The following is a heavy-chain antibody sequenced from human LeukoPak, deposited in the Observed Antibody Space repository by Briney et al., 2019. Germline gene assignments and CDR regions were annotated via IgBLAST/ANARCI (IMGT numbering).Heavy chain of an antibody. CDR3: TRGFQEFDI. V-gene: IGHV4-59*12. CDR2: VFYSGVT. J-gene: IGHJ3*02. Sequence: PSETLSLTCSVSGDSLSLYYWSWLRQTPGKGLEWIGYVFYSGVTYYNPSLKSRVTISVNSSENQFSLKLSSVTAADTAVYYCTRGFQEFDIWGQGTMITVSS. CDR1: GDSLSLYY. D-gene: IGHD3-10*01.